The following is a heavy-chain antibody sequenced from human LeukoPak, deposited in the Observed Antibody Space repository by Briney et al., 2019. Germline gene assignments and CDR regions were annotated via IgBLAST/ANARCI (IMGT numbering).Heavy chain of an antibody. CDR1: GFTFSSYA. CDR3: ARHCSSTSCYTGGQNYFDY. V-gene: IGHV3-23*01. J-gene: IGHJ4*02. D-gene: IGHD2-2*02. Sequence: PGGSLRLSRAASGFTFSSYAMNWVRQAPGKGLEWVSVIRGSGGGSYYGDSVKGRFTISRDNAKNSLYLQMTSLRAEDTAVYYCARHCSSTSCYTGGQNYFDYWGQGTLVTVSS. CDR2: IRGSGGGS.